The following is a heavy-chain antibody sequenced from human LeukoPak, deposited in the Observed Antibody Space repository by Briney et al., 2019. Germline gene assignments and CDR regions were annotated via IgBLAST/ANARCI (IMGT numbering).Heavy chain of an antibody. CDR2: ISSSGSTI. V-gene: IGHV3-48*03. J-gene: IGHJ5*02. CDR3: ARTGYSSGWVGP. D-gene: IGHD6-19*01. Sequence: GSLRLSCAASGFTFSSYEMNWVRQAPGKGLEWVSYISSSGSTIYYAASVKGRFTISRDNAKNSLYLQMNSLRAEDTAVYYCARTGYSSGWVGPWGQGTLVTVSS. CDR1: GFTFSSYE.